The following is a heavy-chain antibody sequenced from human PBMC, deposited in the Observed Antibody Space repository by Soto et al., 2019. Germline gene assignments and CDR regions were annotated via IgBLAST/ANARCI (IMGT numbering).Heavy chain of an antibody. CDR2: ISWNSGSI. Sequence: EVQLVESGGGLVQPGRSLRLSCAASGFTFDDYAMHWVRQAPGKGLEWVSGISWNSGSIGYADSVKGRFTISRDNAKNSLYLQMNSLRAEDTALYYCAKDLRAWSNDAFDIWGQGTMVTVSS. CDR3: AKDLRAWSNDAFDI. CDR1: GFTFDDYA. D-gene: IGHD2-15*01. V-gene: IGHV3-9*01. J-gene: IGHJ3*02.